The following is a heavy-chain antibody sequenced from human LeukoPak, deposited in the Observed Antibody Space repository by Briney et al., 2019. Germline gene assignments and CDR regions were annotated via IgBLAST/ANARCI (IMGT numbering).Heavy chain of an antibody. Sequence: PGGSLRLSCAASGFTFSSYEMHWARQAPGKGLEWVSYISSSDSTIYYADSVKGRFTISRDNAKNSLYLQMNSLRAEDTAVYYCARDYGGSSPFDYWGQGTLVTVSS. CDR2: ISSSDSTI. CDR3: ARDYGGSSPFDY. J-gene: IGHJ4*02. D-gene: IGHD4-23*01. V-gene: IGHV3-48*03. CDR1: GFTFSSYE.